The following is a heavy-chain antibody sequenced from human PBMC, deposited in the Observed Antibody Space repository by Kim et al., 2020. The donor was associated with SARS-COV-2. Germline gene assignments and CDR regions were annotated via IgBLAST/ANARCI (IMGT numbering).Heavy chain of an antibody. J-gene: IGHJ6*03. D-gene: IGHD3-3*01. CDR3: AREYYDFWSGYYTPYYYYYYMEV. CDR2: ISAYNGNT. CDR1: GYTFTSYG. Sequence: ASVKVSCKASGYTFTSYGISWVRQAPGQGLEWMGWISAYNGNTNYAQKLQGRVTMTTATSTSTAYMELRSLRSDDTAVYYCAREYYDFWSGYYTPYYYYYYMEVWGKGTTVTVTS. V-gene: IGHV1-18*01.